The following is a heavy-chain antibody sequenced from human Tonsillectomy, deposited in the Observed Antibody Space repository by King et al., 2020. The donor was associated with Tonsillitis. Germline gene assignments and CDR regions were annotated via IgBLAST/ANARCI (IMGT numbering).Heavy chain of an antibody. D-gene: IGHD1-14*01. J-gene: IGHJ5*02. CDR2: INIFNGNT. CDR1: GYTFSNYG. V-gene: IGHV1-18*01. CDR3: VRIGDNRYNWLDP. Sequence: QLVQSGADVKRPGASVKVSCKASGYTFSNYGFSWVRQAPGQGLEWMGWINIFNGNTHYAQKLQGRVSMTTDTSTSTAYMELRSLRSDDTAVYYCVRIGDNRYNWLDPWGQGTLVTVSS.